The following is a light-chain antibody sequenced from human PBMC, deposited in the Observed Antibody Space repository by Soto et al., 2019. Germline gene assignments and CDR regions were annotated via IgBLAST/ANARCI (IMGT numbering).Light chain of an antibody. Sequence: AIQMTQSPSSLSASVGDRVTVTCRASQGIGNDLGWYQQRPGKATKLLIYTSSNLQSGVPSRFSGSGSGTVFTLTISSLQPEDFATYYCLQHYNFPYTFGQGTQLESK. CDR2: TSS. CDR3: LQHYNFPYT. J-gene: IGKJ2*01. V-gene: IGKV1-6*01. CDR1: QGIGND.